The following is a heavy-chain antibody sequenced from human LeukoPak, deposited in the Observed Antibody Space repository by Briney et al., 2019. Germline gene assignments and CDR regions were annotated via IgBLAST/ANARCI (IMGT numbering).Heavy chain of an antibody. CDR3: AAGDYYYDSSGYYY. Sequence: GTSVKVSCKASGFTFTSSAMQWARQARGQRLEWIGWIVVGSGNTNYAQKFQERVTITRDMSTSTAYMELSSLRSEDTAVYYCAAGDYYYDSSGYYYWGQGTLVTVSS. V-gene: IGHV1-58*02. CDR2: IVVGSGNT. CDR1: GFTFTSSA. J-gene: IGHJ4*02. D-gene: IGHD3-22*01.